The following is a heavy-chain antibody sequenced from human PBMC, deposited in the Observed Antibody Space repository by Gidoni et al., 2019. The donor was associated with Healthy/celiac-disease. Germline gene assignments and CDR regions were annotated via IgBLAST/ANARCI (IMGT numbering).Heavy chain of an antibody. CDR3: TTEYYDFWSGYYTGWY. CDR2: IKSKTDGGTT. V-gene: IGHV3-15*01. J-gene: IGHJ4*02. D-gene: IGHD3-3*01. Sequence: EVQLVESGGGLVKPGGSLRLSCAASGFTFSNAWLSWVRQAPGKGLEWVGRIKSKTDGGTTDYAAPVKGRFTISRDDSKNTLYLQMNSLKTEDTAVYYCTTEYYDFWSGYYTGWYWGQGTLVTVSS. CDR1: GFTFSNAW.